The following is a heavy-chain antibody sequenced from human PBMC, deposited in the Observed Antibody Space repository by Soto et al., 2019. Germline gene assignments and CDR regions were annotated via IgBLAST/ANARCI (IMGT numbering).Heavy chain of an antibody. CDR3: AKSLATYLYGMDV. Sequence: GGSLRLSCAASGFTFSGYEMNWVRQAPGKGLEWVAVISYDGSNKYYADSVKGRFTISRDNSKNTLYLQMNSLRAEDTAVYYCAKSLATYLYGMDVWGQGTTVTVSS. CDR1: GFTFSGYE. V-gene: IGHV3-30*18. CDR2: ISYDGSNK. J-gene: IGHJ6*02.